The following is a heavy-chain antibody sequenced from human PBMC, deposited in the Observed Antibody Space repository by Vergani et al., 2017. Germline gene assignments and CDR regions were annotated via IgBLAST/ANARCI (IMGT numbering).Heavy chain of an antibody. V-gene: IGHV3-9*01. CDR2: ISWNSGAI. CDR3: AKEGGNDGGAKWGPFA. Sequence: EVQLVESGGGLVQPGRSLRLSCAASGFTFDDYAMHWVRQAPGKGLEWVSGISWNSGAIGYADSGKGRFTISRDNAKNSLYLQLNSLRAEDTAFYYCAKEGGNDGGAKWGPFAWGQGTLVTVSS. CDR1: GFTFDDYA. J-gene: IGHJ5*02. D-gene: IGHD1-26*01.